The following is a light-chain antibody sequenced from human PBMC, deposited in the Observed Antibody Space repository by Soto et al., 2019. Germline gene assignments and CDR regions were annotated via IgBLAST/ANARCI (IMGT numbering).Light chain of an antibody. CDR1: SSDVGTYNF. CDR3: SSKINNNTPLYV. V-gene: IGLV2-14*01. J-gene: IGLJ1*01. Sequence: QSVLTQPASVSGSPGQSITISCTGTSSDVGTYNFVSWYQQHPGKVPKLMIYEVSSRPSGVSDRFSGSKSGDTASLTISGLQAEDEAEYYCSSKINNNTPLYVFGTGTKLTVL. CDR2: EVS.